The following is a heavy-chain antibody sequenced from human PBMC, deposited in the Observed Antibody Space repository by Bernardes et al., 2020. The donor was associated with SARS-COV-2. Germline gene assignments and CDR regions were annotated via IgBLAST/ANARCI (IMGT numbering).Heavy chain of an antibody. V-gene: IGHV3-66*01. CDR2: IYTGGST. D-gene: IGHD1-26*01. J-gene: IGHJ4*02. CDR3: ARIKMNSGSDDGWGVVDY. Sequence: GGSLRLSCAASGFTVINNYMSWVRQAPGRGPEWVAVIYTGGSTYYGDFVKCRFTISRDNSKNTLYLRMNNLRGEDTAVYYCARIKMNSGSDDGWGVVDYWGQGTLVTVSS. CDR1: GFTVINNY.